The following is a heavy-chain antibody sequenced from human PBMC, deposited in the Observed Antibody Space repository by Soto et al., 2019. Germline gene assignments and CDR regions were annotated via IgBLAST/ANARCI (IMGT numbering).Heavy chain of an antibody. J-gene: IGHJ4*02. V-gene: IGHV3-49*04. D-gene: IGHD2-21*02. CDR1: GFTFGGYA. CDR2: IRSKAYYGTT. CDR3: TSAPFVVETAQTKFDY. Sequence: GVSLRLSCSASGFTFGGYAMSWVRLAPGKGLELVGFIRSKAYYGTTEYAASVRGRFTISRDDSRSIAYLQTNSLKSEDKAVYFCTSAPFVVETAQTKFDYWSQGT.